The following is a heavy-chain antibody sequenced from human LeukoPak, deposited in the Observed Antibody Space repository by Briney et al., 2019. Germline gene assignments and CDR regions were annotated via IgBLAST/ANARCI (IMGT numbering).Heavy chain of an antibody. V-gene: IGHV4-39*01. Sequence: SETLSLTCTVSGGSISSSSYYWGWIRQPPGKGLEWIGSIYYSGSTYYNPSLKSRVTIYVDTSKNQCSLKLSSVTAADTAVYYCANAGVAAAGTIYWGQGTLVTVSS. CDR3: ANAGVAAAGTIY. CDR1: GGSISSSSYY. J-gene: IGHJ4*02. CDR2: IYYSGST. D-gene: IGHD6-13*01.